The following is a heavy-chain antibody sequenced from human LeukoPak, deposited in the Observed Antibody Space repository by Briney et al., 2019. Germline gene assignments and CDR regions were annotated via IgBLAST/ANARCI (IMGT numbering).Heavy chain of an antibody. V-gene: IGHV4-30-2*01. CDR3: ARFPGDYDSSGYLS. J-gene: IGHJ4*02. D-gene: IGHD3-22*01. Sequence: PSQTLSLTCTVSGDSISSDGYYWSWIRQPPGKGLEWIGCISHSGSTYYNQSLKSRVSISVDRPKNQLSLKLNSVTAADTAVFYRARFPGDYDSSGYLSWGQGTLVTVS. CDR1: GDSISSDGYY. CDR2: ISHSGST.